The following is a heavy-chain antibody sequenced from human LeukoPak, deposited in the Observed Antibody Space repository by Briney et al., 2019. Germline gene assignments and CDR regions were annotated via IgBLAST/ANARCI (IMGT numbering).Heavy chain of an antibody. J-gene: IGHJ5*02. CDR3: AREPYITTIFGVVGPSRNWFDP. Sequence: SETLSLTCTVSGGSISSGSYYWSWIRQPAGKGLEWSGRIYTSGSTNYNPSLKSRVTISVDTSKNQFSLKLSSVTAADTAVYYCAREPYITTIFGVVGPSRNWFDPWGQGTLVTVSS. CDR1: GGSISSGSYY. V-gene: IGHV4-61*02. CDR2: IYTSGST. D-gene: IGHD3-3*01.